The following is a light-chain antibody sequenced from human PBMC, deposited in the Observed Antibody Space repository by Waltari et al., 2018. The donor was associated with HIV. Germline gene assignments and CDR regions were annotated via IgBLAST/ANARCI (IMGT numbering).Light chain of an antibody. Sequence: SYELTQPPSMSVSPGQTASITCSGDKLGAKYVCWYQQRPGQSPVMVIYQDSERPSGVPERFSGSNSGNTATLTISGTQPLDEADYYCQVWDNNTAVFGGGTKLTVL. CDR3: QVWDNNTAV. V-gene: IGLV3-1*01. CDR1: KLGAKY. CDR2: QDS. J-gene: IGLJ2*01.